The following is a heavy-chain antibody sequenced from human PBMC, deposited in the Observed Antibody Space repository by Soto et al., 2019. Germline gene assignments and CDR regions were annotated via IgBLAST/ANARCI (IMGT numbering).Heavy chain of an antibody. CDR3: AKDRVSTGSYSLDF. J-gene: IGHJ4*02. D-gene: IGHD1-26*01. CDR2: VSGSGVT. CDR1: GFTFSNYG. Sequence: EVQLLESGGGLVQPGGSLRVSCAASGFTFSNYGMSWVRQAPEAGLEWVSTVSGSGVTSYADSVRGRFTISRDNSKNTLYLQMNSLRDEDTAIYYRAKDRVSTGSYSLDFWGQGTLVTVSS. V-gene: IGHV3-23*01.